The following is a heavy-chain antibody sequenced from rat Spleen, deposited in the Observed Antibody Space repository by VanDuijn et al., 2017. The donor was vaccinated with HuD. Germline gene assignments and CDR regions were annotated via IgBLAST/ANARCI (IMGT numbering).Heavy chain of an antibody. CDR3: ATRDGGYPG. D-gene: IGHD1-11*01. J-gene: IGHJ3*01. CDR1: GFTFSDYN. V-gene: IGHV5-7*01. Sequence: EVKLVESGGGLVQPGRSLKLSCAASGFTFSDYNMAWVRQAPKKGLEWVATINYDGSSTYYRDSVKGRFTISRDNAKNTLYLQMDSLRSDDTATYYCATRDGGYPGWGQGTLVTVSS. CDR2: INYDGSST.